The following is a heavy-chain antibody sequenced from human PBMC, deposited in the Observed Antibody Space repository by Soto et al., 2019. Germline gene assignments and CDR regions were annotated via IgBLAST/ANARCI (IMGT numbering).Heavy chain of an antibody. V-gene: IGHV3-74*01. CDR1: GFTFRSYW. D-gene: IGHD3-22*01. CDR3: AFLPPTDLNYYDTSGPIAY. Sequence: GGSLRLSCAASGFTFRSYWMHWVRQAPGKGLVWVSRINTDGSITRYADSVKGRFTISRDNAKNTLYLQMNSLRVEDTAVYYCAFLPPTDLNYYDTSGPIAYWGQGTLVTVSS. CDR2: INTDGSIT. J-gene: IGHJ4*02.